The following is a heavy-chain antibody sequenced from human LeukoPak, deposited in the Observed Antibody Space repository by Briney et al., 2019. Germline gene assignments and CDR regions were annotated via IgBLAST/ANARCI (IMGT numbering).Heavy chain of an antibody. CDR2: IYYSGST. Sequence: KPSETLSLTCTVSGGSISSYYWSWIRQPPGKGLEWIGYIYYSGSTNYNPSLKSRVTISVGTSKNQFSLKLSSVTAADTAVYYCARASRGAIRGSAKYYFDYWGQGTLVTVSS. CDR3: ARASRGAIRGSAKYYFDY. CDR1: GGSISSYY. V-gene: IGHV4-59*01. D-gene: IGHD1-26*01. J-gene: IGHJ4*02.